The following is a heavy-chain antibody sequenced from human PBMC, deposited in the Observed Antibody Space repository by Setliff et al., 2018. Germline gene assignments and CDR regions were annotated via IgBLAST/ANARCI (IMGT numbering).Heavy chain of an antibody. V-gene: IGHV4-34*01. Sequence: SETLSLTCTFYGGPFSDYYWGWVRQTPGKGLEWIAEINPSGTTNYIPSLKSRLTISVDTSKRQFSQKLISVTAADTAVYYCRFWSYVYKNDYWAQGTLVTVSS. J-gene: IGHJ4*02. CDR3: RFWSYVYKNDY. D-gene: IGHD3-16*01. CDR1: GGPFSDYY. CDR2: INPSGTT.